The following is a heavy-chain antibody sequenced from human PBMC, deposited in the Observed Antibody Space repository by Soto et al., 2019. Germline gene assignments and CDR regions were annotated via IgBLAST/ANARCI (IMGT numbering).Heavy chain of an antibody. J-gene: IGHJ5*02. V-gene: IGHV3-30*18. D-gene: IGHD5-12*01. CDR3: AKEKDGSS. Sequence: GCSLRIAWAASGFTVINFVMRWVSQAPGKGLDCVAVISYAGNNIYYADSVKGRFTISRDNSKDTLYLQMNSLRAEDTAVYYCAKEKDGSSWGQGTLVTVSS. CDR2: ISYAGNNI. CDR1: GFTVINFV.